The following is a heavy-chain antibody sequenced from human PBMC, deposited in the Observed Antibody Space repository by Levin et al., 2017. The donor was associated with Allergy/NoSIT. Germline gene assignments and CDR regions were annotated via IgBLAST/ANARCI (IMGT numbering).Heavy chain of an antibody. V-gene: IGHV4-34*01. CDR3: ARSFSPYSGAAGTYYYYGMDV. CDR1: GGSFSGYY. CDR2: INHSGST. J-gene: IGHJ6*02. Sequence: SETLSLTCAVYGGSFSGYYWSWIRQPPGKGLEWIGEINHSGSTNYNPSLKSRVTISVDTSKNQFSLKLSSVTAADTAVYYCARSFSPYSGAAGTYYYYGMDVWGQGTTVTVSS. D-gene: IGHD6-13*01.